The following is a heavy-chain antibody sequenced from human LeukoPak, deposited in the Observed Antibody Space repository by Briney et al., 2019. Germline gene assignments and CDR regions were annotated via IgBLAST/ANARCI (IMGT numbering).Heavy chain of an antibody. Sequence: SETLSLTCIVSGGSISSYYWSWIRQPAGKGLEWIGRIYTSGSTNYNPSLKSRVTMSVDTSKNQFSLKLSSVTAADTAVYYCARGFTIFGEKGYYFDYWGQGTLVTVSS. CDR3: ARGFTIFGEKGYYFDY. J-gene: IGHJ4*02. V-gene: IGHV4-4*07. CDR1: GGSISSYY. CDR2: IYTSGST. D-gene: IGHD3-3*01.